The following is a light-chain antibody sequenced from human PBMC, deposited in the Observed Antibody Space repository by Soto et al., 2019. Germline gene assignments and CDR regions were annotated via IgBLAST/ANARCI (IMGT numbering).Light chain of an antibody. CDR2: GAS. CDR3: QQYGISPYT. CDR1: QSVSSSY. V-gene: IGKV3-20*01. J-gene: IGKJ2*01. Sequence: EIVLTQSPGTLSFSPGERATLSCRASQSVSSSYLARYQQKPGQAPRLLIYGASSRATGIPDRFSGSGSGTDFTLTVSRLEPEDFAVYYCQQYGISPYTFGQGTKLEIK.